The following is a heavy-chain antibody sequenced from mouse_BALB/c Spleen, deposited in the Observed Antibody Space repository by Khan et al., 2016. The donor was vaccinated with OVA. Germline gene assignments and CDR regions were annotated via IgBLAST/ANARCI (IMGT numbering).Heavy chain of an antibody. D-gene: IGHD2-1*01. J-gene: IGHJ3*01. CDR2: INTYTGEA. CDR1: GYTLTNYG. V-gene: IGHV9-3-1*01. CDR3: SRSNGNYWFAY. Sequence: QIQLVQSGPELKKPGETVKISCKASGYTLTNYGMNWVKQAPGKGLKWMGWINTYTGEATYADDFKGRFAFSLETSASTAYLQINNLKNDDTATYFVSRSNGNYWFAYWGQGTLVTVSA.